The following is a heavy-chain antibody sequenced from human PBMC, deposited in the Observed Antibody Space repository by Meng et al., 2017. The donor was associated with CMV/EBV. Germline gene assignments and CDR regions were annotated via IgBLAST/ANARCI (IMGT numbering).Heavy chain of an antibody. CDR2: INHSGST. J-gene: IGHJ5*02. Sequence: GPVQQWGGGLLKPSETRSRTCAVYGGSFSGYYWSWIRQPPGKGLEWIGEINHSGSTNYNPSLKSRVTISVDTSKNQFSLKLSSVTAADTAVYYCARGVGGWFDPWGQGTLVTVSS. CDR1: GGSFSGYY. D-gene: IGHD1-26*01. V-gene: IGHV4-34*01. CDR3: ARGVGGWFDP.